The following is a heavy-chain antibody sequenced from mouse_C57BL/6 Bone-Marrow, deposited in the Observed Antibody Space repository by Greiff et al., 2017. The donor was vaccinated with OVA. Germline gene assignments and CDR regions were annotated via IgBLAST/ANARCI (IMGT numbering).Heavy chain of an antibody. CDR3: ARSYFGRYWYFDV. CDR1: GFSLSTFGMG. V-gene: IGHV8-8*01. Sequence: QVQLKESGPGILQHSQTLSLTCSFSGFSLSTFGMGVGWIRQPSGKGLEWLARIWGGDDKYYNPALRSWLTISKDASKNQVFLKMANVDSSDTATYYCARSYFGRYWYFDVWGTGTTVTVSS. J-gene: IGHJ1*03. D-gene: IGHD2-1*01. CDR2: IWGGDDK.